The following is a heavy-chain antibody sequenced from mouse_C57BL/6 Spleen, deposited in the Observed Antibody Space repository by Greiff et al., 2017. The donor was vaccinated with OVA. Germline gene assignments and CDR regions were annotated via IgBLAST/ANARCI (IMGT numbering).Heavy chain of an antibody. J-gene: IGHJ1*03. Sequence: EVKLMESGPELVKPGASVKIPCKASGYTFTDYNMDWVKQSHGKSLEWIGDINPNNGGTIYNQKFKGKATLTVDKSSSTAYMELRSLTSEDTAVYYCARRTYGTVWYFDVWGTGTTVTVSS. CDR3: ARRTYGTVWYFDV. D-gene: IGHD1-1*01. CDR2: INPNNGGT. V-gene: IGHV1-18*01. CDR1: GYTFTDYN.